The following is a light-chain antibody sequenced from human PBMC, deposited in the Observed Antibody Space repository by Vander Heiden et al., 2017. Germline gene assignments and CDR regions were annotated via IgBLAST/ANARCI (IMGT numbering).Light chain of an antibody. V-gene: IGLV2-23*02. CDR3: CSDAGSSTLV. J-gene: IGLJ2*01. CDR2: EVS. Sequence: QSALTQPASVSGSPGQSITISCTGTSSDVGSDNLVSWDQQHPVKARKLMVYEVSKRPTGVANRFSGSKSGNTASLTISERQAEDEADYYCCSDAGSSTLVFGGGTKLTVL. CDR1: SSDVGSDNL.